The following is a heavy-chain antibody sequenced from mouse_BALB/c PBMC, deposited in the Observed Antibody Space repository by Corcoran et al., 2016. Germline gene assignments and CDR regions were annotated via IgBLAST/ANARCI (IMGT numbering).Heavy chain of an antibody. CDR2: IYPYNDGT. D-gene: IGHD2-2*01. V-gene: IGHV1S136*01. CDR1: GYTCTSYV. J-gene: IGHJ2*01. Sequence: EVQLQQSGPELVKPGASVKMSCKASGYTCTSYVMHWVKQKPGQGLEWIGYIYPYNDGTKYNEKFKGKATLTSDKSSSAAYMEFSSLTSEDSAVYYCAREVLGGYPFDYWGQGTTLTVSA. CDR3: AREVLGGYPFDY.